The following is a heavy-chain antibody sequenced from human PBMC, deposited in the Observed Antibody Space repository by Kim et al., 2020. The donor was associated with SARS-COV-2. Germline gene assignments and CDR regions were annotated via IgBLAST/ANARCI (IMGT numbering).Heavy chain of an antibody. CDR3: AREGQVPFCFDY. CDR2: IYYSGST. D-gene: IGHD3-3*01. Sequence: SETLSLTCTVSGGSISSYYWSWIRQPPGKGLEWIGYIYYSGSTNYNPSLKSRATISVDTSKNQFSLKLSSVTAADTAVYYCAREGQVPFCFDYWGQEPWSPSPQ. J-gene: IGHJ4*01. CDR1: GGSISSYY. V-gene: IGHV4-59*13.